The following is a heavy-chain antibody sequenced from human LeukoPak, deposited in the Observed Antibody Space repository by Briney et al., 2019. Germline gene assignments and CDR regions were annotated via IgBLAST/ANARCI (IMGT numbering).Heavy chain of an antibody. CDR3: AKADCSGGSCLFDY. Sequence: GGSLRLSCAASGFTFSSYAMSWVRQAPGKGLEWVSLISWDGGSTYYADSVKGRFTISRDNSKNSLYLQMNSLRAEDTALYYCAKADCSGGSCLFDYWGQGTLVTVSS. J-gene: IGHJ4*02. CDR2: ISWDGGST. D-gene: IGHD2-15*01. V-gene: IGHV3-43D*03. CDR1: GFTFSSYA.